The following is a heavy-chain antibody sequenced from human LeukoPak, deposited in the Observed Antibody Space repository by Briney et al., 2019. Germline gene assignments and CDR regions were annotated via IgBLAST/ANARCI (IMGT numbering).Heavy chain of an antibody. D-gene: IGHD3-10*01. J-gene: IGHJ4*02. CDR2: INPNSGGT. V-gene: IGHV1-2*02. CDR3: ARDESLLWFGELLYLFDY. CDR1: GYTFTGYY. Sequence: ASVKVSCKASGYTFTGYYMHWVRQAPGQGLEWMGWINPNSGGTNYAQKFQGRVTMTRDTFISKAYMELSRLRSDDTAVYYCARDESLLWFGELLYLFDYWGQGTLVTVSS.